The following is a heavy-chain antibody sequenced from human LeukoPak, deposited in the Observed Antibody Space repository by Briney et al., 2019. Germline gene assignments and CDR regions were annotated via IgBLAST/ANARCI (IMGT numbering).Heavy chain of an antibody. J-gene: IGHJ4*02. CDR3: ARERRITMVRGVSFDY. D-gene: IGHD3-10*01. CDR1: GFTVSSNY. CDR2: IYSGGST. Sequence: GSLRLSCAASGFTVSSNYMSWVRQAPGKGLEWVSVIYSGGSTYYADSVKGRFTISRDNSKNTLYLQMNSLRAEDTAVYYCARERRITMVRGVSFDYWGQGTLVTVSS. V-gene: IGHV3-66*01.